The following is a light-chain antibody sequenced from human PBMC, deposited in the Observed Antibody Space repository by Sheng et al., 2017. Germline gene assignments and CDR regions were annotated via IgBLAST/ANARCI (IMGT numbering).Light chain of an antibody. Sequence: EEVMTQSPATLSVSPGESVTLSCRTSQSTASHLAWYQQKSGQAPRLLIYAASIRATDIPARFSGSGSGTEFTITIDSLQSEDFAVYYCQQYNNWPPGTFGPGTKLEI. CDR1: QSTASH. CDR3: QQYNNWPPGT. J-gene: IGKJ1*01. CDR2: AAS. V-gene: IGKV3-15*01.